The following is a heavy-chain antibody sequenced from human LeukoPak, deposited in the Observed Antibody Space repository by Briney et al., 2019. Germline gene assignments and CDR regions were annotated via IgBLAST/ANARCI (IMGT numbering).Heavy chain of an antibody. J-gene: IGHJ4*02. V-gene: IGHV3-30*18. CDR1: GFSFISYG. D-gene: IGHD4-17*01. CDR3: AKRPSDYGDYVTYFDY. CDR2: ISDDGRNK. Sequence: RGSLRLSCAASGFSFISYGMHWVRQAPGKGLEWVGVISDDGRNKKYADSVKGRFIISRDNSKDTLYLQMNSLRDEDTAVYYCAKRPSDYGDYVTYFDYWGQGTLVTVSS.